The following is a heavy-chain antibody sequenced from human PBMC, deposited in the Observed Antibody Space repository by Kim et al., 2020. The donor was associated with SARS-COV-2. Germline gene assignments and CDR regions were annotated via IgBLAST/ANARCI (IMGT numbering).Heavy chain of an antibody. CDR2: IKSKTDGGTT. V-gene: IGHV3-15*01. CDR3: TTDVVTMVRGVCY. J-gene: IGHJ4*02. CDR1: GFTFSNAW. D-gene: IGHD3-10*01. Sequence: GGSLRLSCAASGFTFSNAWMSWVRQAPGKGLEWVGRIKSKTDGGTTDYAAPVKGRFTISRDDSKNTLYLQMNSLKTEDTAVYYCTTDVVTMVRGVCYWGQGTLVTVSS.